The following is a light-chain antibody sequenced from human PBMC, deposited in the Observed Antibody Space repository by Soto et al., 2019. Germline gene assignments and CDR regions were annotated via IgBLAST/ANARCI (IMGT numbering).Light chain of an antibody. Sequence: EIGMTQSPATLSVSPGGRATLSCRASQSVSSNLAWYQQKPGQAPRLLIYGASTRATGFPARFSGSGSGTEFTLTISSLQSEDFAVYYCQQYNNWPLTFGGGTRVESK. CDR2: GAS. J-gene: IGKJ4*01. CDR3: QQYNNWPLT. CDR1: QSVSSN. V-gene: IGKV3-15*01.